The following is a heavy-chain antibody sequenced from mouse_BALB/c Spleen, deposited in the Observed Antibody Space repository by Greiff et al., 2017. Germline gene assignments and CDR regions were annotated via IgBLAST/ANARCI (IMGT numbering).Heavy chain of an antibody. J-gene: IGHJ3*01. CDR3: ASYGERAY. V-gene: IGHV2-9*02. Sequence: VQRVESGPGLVAPSQSLSITCTVSGFSLTSYGVHWVRQPPGKGLEWLGVIWAGGSTNYNSALMSRLSISKDNSKSQVFLKMNSLQTDDTAMYYCASYGERAYWGQGTVVTVSA. D-gene: IGHD2-13*01. CDR1: GFSLTSYG. CDR2: IWAGGST.